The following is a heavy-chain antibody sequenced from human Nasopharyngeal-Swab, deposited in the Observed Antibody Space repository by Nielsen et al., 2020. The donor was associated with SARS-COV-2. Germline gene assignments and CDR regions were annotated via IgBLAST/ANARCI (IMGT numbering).Heavy chain of an antibody. V-gene: IGHV1-58*02. Sequence: SVKVSCTASGFTFTSSAMQWVRQARGQRLEWIGWIVVGSGNTNYAQKFQARVTITRDMSTSTACMELSSLRSEDTAVYYCAAITGDTATGKGHPLGFDPWGQGTLVTVSS. CDR1: GFTFTSSA. J-gene: IGHJ5*02. D-gene: IGHD5-18*01. CDR2: IVVGSGNT. CDR3: AAITGDTATGKGHPLGFDP.